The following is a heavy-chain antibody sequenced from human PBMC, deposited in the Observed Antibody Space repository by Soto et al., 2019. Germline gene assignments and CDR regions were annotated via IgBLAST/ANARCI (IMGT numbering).Heavy chain of an antibody. V-gene: IGHV3-11*01. CDR2: ISTSGSMK. CDR3: ARQYYDSGRGDFDI. Sequence: QVQLVESGGGLVKPGGTLRLSCAASGFILNDYYMSWIRQAPGKGLEWVSSISTSGSMKYYADSVKGRFTISRDNAKNSMYLQVNSLRAEDTAVYYCARQYYDSGRGDFDIWGQGTMVTVSS. CDR1: GFILNDYY. J-gene: IGHJ3*02. D-gene: IGHD1-26*01.